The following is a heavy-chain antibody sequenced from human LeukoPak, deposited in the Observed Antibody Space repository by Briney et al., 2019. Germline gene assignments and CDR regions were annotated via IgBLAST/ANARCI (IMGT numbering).Heavy chain of an antibody. CDR2: ISAGNGNT. CDR3: ARDFWGILTGPYNWFDP. D-gene: IGHD3-9*01. Sequence: ASVKVSCKASGYTFTSYAMHWVRQAPGQRLEWMGWISAGNGNTKYSQKFQGRVTITRDTSASTAYMELSSLRSEDTAVYYRARDFWGILTGPYNWFDPWGQGTLVTVSS. V-gene: IGHV1-3*01. J-gene: IGHJ5*02. CDR1: GYTFTSYA.